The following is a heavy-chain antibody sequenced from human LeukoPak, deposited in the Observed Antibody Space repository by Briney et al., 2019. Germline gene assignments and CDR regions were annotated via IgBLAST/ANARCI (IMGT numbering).Heavy chain of an antibody. Sequence: PGGSLRLSCTSSGFTFSSYWMSWVRQAPGKGPEWVAHIKENGSEQYYAESVQGRFIISRDNAKKSLCLQMNSLRAEDTAVYYCARGPGDFDASDIWGQGTVVIVSS. CDR2: IKENGSEQ. V-gene: IGHV3-7*01. D-gene: IGHD1-14*01. J-gene: IGHJ3*02. CDR1: GFTFSSYW. CDR3: ARGPGDFDASDI.